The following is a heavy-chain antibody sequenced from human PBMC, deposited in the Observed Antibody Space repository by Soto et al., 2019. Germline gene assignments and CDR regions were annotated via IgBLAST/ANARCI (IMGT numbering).Heavy chain of an antibody. V-gene: IGHV3-30-3*01. CDR2: ISYDGSNK. Sequence: GGSLRLSCVVSGFAFSSYAMHWVRQSPGKGLEWVAVISYDGSNKYYADSVKGRFTISRDDSKNTLYLQVNSLRAEDTAVYYCERAIRRVIAPAGADDWGPGTPVTAS. J-gene: IGHJ4*02. D-gene: IGHD6-13*01. CDR3: ERAIRRVIAPAGADD. CDR1: GFAFSSYA.